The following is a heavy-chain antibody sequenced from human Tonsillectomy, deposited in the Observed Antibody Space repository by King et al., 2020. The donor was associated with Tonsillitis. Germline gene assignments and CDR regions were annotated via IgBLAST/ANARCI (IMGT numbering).Heavy chain of an antibody. CDR1: GFTFNNSG. CDR2: ISYDGSKE. D-gene: IGHD2-21*01. CDR3: ASQGAVVVNANIYGMDV. J-gene: IGHJ6*02. V-gene: IGHV3-30*03. Sequence: QLVQSGGGVVQPGWSLRLSCAASGFTFNNSGMHWVRQAPGKGLEWVAVISYDGSKEYYADSVKGRFSISRDNSKNTLYLQMNSLRVEDTAVFYCASQGAVVVNANIYGMDVWGQGTTVTVSS.